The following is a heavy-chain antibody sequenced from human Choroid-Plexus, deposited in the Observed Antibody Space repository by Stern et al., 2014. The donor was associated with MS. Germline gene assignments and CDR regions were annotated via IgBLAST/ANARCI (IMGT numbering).Heavy chain of an antibody. CDR2: VSYDGSNK. CDR1: GFTFGSCA. Sequence: VQLVESGGAVVQPGSPLRLSCVASGFTFGSCAMHWVRQAPGQGLEWVAGVSYDGSNKYDADSVKGRFTISRGNSQNTLDMQMSSLRPEDTAVYYCAKDRQYLTYFFDHWGQGSLVTVSS. D-gene: IGHD2/OR15-2a*01. CDR3: AKDRQYLTYFFDH. J-gene: IGHJ5*02. V-gene: IGHV3-30*18.